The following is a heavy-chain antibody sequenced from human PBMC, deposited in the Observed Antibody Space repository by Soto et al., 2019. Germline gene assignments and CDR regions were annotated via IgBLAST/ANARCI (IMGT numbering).Heavy chain of an antibody. Sequence: ASVKVSCKVSGYTLTELSMHWVRRAPGKGLEWMGGFDPEDGETIYAQKFQGRVTMTEDTSTDTAYMELNSLRSEDTAVYYCATGIQLWLPYYYYYGMDVWGQGTTVTVSS. CDR1: GYTLTELS. V-gene: IGHV1-24*01. J-gene: IGHJ6*02. CDR3: ATGIQLWLPYYYYYGMDV. CDR2: FDPEDGET. D-gene: IGHD5-18*01.